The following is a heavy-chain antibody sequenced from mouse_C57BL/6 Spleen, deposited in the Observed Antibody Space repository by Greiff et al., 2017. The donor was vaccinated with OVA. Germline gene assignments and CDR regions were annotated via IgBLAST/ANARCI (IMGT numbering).Heavy chain of an antibody. J-gene: IGHJ2*01. D-gene: IGHD2-4*01. CDR2: IDPSDSYT. Sequence: QVQLQQPGAELVKPGASVKLSCKASGYTFTSYWMQWVKQRPGQGLEWIGEIDPSDSYTNYNQKFKGKATLTVDKSSSTAYMQLSSLTSEDSAVYYCATTEGLRGFDYWGQGTTLTVSS. V-gene: IGHV1-50*01. CDR3: ATTEGLRGFDY. CDR1: GYTFTSYW.